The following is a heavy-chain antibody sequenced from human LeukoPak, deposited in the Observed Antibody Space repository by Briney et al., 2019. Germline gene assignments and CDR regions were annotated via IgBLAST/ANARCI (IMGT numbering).Heavy chain of an antibody. CDR1: GYTFTGYY. J-gene: IGHJ6*03. D-gene: IGHD3-3*01. CDR3: ASKDASDKQDFGVAFYYMDV. CDR2: INPNSGGT. V-gene: IGHV1-2*02. Sequence: EASVKVSCKASGYTFTGYYMHWVRQAPGQGLEWMGWINPNSGGTNYAQKFQGRVTMTRDTSISTAYMELSRLRSDDTAVYYCASKDASDKQDFGVAFYYMDVWGKGTTVTVSS.